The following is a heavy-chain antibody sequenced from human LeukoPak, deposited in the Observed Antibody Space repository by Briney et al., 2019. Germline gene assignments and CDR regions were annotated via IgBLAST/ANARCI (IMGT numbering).Heavy chain of an antibody. CDR3: ARVEARYSSSWYYWFHP. Sequence: SETLSLTCTVSRGSISSSSYYWGWIRQPPGKGLEWIGSIYYSGSTYYNPSLKRRVTISVGTSKNQFSLKLSSVTAADTAVYYCARVEARYSSSWYYWFHPWGQGTLVTVSS. CDR2: IYYSGST. D-gene: IGHD6-13*01. V-gene: IGHV4-39*07. CDR1: RGSISSSSYY. J-gene: IGHJ5*02.